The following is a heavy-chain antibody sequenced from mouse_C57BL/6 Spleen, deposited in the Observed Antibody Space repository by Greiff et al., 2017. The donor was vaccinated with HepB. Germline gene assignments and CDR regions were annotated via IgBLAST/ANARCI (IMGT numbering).Heavy chain of an antibody. D-gene: IGHD2-5*01. V-gene: IGHV14-2*01. CDR3: ARLAYYSNSFAY. Sequence: EVQLQQSGAELVKPGASVKLSCTASGFNIKDYYMHWVKQRTEQGLEWIGRIDPEDGEIKYAPKFQGKATITADTSSNTAYLQLSSLTSEDTAVYYCARLAYYSNSFAYWGQGTLVTVSA. J-gene: IGHJ3*01. CDR1: GFNIKDYY. CDR2: IDPEDGEI.